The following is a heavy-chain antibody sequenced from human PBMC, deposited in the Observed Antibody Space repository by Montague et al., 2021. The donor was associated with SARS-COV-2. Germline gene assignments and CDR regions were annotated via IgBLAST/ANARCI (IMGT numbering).Heavy chain of an antibody. CDR1: GGSFSGYY. Sequence: SETLSLTCAVYGGSFSGYYWSWIRQPPGKGLEWIGEINHSGSANYNPSLKSRVTISVDTSKNQFSLKLSSVTAADTAVYYCARGLENYGSGSHHFDPWGQGTLVTVSS. D-gene: IGHD3-10*01. CDR3: ARGLENYGSGSHHFDP. V-gene: IGHV4-34*01. CDR2: INHSGSA. J-gene: IGHJ5*02.